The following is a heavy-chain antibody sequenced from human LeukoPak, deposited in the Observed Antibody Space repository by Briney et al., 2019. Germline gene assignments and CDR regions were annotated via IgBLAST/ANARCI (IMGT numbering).Heavy chain of an antibody. CDR3: VRQTPWGSHDY. D-gene: IGHD7-27*01. V-gene: IGHV4-4*07. CDR1: GDSISAFY. Sequence: SETLSLTCTVSGDSISAFYWSWIRQPAGKGLEWIGRIYTSGSTDYNPSLKTRLTMSVDTSKNHFSLRLSSVTAADTAVYYCVRQTPWGSHDYWGPGTLVTVSS. CDR2: IYTSGST. J-gene: IGHJ4*02.